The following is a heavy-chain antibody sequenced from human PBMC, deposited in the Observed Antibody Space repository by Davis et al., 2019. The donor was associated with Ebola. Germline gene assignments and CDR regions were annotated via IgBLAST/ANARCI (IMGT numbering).Heavy chain of an antibody. D-gene: IGHD3-22*01. CDR3: ARGDTPPDNYYDSSGYYAKLDY. CDR1: GFTFSSYG. Sequence: PGGSLRLSCAASGFTFSSYGMHWVRQAPGKGLEWVAVIWYDGSNKYYADSVKGRFTISRDNSKNTLYLQMSSLRAEDTAVYYCARGDTPPDNYYDSSGYYAKLDYWGQGTLVTVSS. J-gene: IGHJ4*02. CDR2: IWYDGSNK. V-gene: IGHV3-33*08.